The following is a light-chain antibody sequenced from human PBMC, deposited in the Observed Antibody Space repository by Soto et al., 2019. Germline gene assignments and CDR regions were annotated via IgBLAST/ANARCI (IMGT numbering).Light chain of an antibody. V-gene: IGLV1-40*01. CDR1: SSNIGADYD. CDR2: SNT. Sequence: QAVVTQPPSVSGAPGQRVTISCTGSSSNIGADYDVHWYQQVPGTTPKLLIYSNTNRPSGVPDRFSGSKSGTSASLAITGLQAEDEADYYCQSYDTSLSAWVFGGGTKVTVL. CDR3: QSYDTSLSAWV. J-gene: IGLJ3*02.